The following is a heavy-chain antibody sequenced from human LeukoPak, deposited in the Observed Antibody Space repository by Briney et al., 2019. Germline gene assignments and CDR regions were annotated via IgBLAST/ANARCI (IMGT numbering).Heavy chain of an antibody. CDR1: GGSFSGYY. CDR2: INHSGST. Sequence: SETLSLTCAVYGGSFSGYYWSWIRQPPGKGLEWIGEINHSGSTNYNPSLKSRVTISVDTSKNQFSLKLSSVTAADTAVYYCARVPWSLLRPSDYWGKGTLVTVSS. J-gene: IGHJ4*02. D-gene: IGHD2-15*01. V-gene: IGHV4-34*01. CDR3: ARVPWSLLRPSDY.